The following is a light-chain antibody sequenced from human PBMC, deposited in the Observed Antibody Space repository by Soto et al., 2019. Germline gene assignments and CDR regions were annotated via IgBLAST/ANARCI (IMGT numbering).Light chain of an antibody. J-gene: IGKJ1*01. CDR2: DAS. CDR3: QHYNSYSEA. CDR1: QTISSW. V-gene: IGKV1-5*01. Sequence: DIQMTQSPSTLSSSVGYRVTITCRASQTISSWLAWYQQKPGKAPKLLIYDASSLESGVPSRFSGRGSGTEFTLTISSLQPDDFATYYCQHYNSYSEAFGQGTKVDIK.